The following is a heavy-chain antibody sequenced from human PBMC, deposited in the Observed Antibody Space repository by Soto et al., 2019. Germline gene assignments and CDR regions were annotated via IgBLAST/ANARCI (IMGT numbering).Heavy chain of an antibody. J-gene: IGHJ2*01. CDR1: GFTFSNYA. CDR3: ARGGGRGYISDWYFGL. CDR2: IGDAGGST. V-gene: IGHV3-23*01. D-gene: IGHD6-25*01. Sequence: EVQLLESGGNLVQPGGSLRLSCAASGFTFSNYAMAWVRQPPGRGLEWVSGIGDAGGSTYYADSVKGHFTISRDNSKSTLYLQMNGLRAEDTAVYYCARGGGRGYISDWYFGLWGRGTLVTVSS.